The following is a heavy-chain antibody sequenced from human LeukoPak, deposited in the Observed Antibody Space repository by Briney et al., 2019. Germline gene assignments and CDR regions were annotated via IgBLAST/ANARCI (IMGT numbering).Heavy chain of an antibody. V-gene: IGHV4-39*01. CDR3: ARHEYSGSYYGLSWFDP. Sequence: SETLSLTCTVYGGSLSGYYWGWIRQPPGKGLEWIASIYYSGSTYYNPSLKSRVTISVDTSKNQLSLKLSSLTAADTAVYYCARHEYSGSYYGLSWFDPWGQGTLVTVSS. CDR1: GGSLSGYY. D-gene: IGHD1-26*01. J-gene: IGHJ5*02. CDR2: IYYSGST.